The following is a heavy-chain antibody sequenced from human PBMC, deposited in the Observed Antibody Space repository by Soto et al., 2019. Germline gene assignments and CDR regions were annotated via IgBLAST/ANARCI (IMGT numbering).Heavy chain of an antibody. CDR1: GGSFSGYY. Sequence: SETLSLTCAVYGGSFSGYYWSGIRQHPGKGLEWIGEINHSGSTNYNPSLKGRVTISVDTSKNQCSLKLSSVTAADTALYYCARGKYCDILTGDYPIYYYYGMDVWGQGTTVT. J-gene: IGHJ6*02. V-gene: IGHV4-34*01. CDR3: ARGKYCDILTGDYPIYYYYGMDV. CDR2: INHSGST. D-gene: IGHD3-9*01.